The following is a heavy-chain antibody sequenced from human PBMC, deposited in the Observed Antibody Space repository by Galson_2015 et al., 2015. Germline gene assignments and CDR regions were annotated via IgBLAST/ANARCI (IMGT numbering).Heavy chain of an antibody. CDR2: ISSSSSTI. Sequence: SLRLSCAASGFTFSSYSMNWVRQAPGKGLEWVSYISSSSSTIYYADSVKGRFTISRDNAKNSLYLQMNSLRDEDTAVYYCARSGYGDYSGTDFDYWGQGTLVTVSS. V-gene: IGHV3-48*02. D-gene: IGHD4-17*01. CDR1: GFTFSSYS. CDR3: ARSGYGDYSGTDFDY. J-gene: IGHJ4*02.